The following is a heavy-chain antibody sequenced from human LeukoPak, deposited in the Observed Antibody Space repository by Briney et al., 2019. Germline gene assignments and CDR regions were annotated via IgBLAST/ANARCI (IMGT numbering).Heavy chain of an antibody. J-gene: IGHJ5*02. D-gene: IGHD1-26*01. Sequence: PSVKVSCKASGYTFTNYNLNWLRQAPGQGLEWIGWINTHSGSTKYSQSLRGRVTMTRDTSTSTAHLDLRSLRPDDTAVYYCARDKLSSAREIWFDPWGQGTLVTVSS. CDR1: GYTFTNYN. CDR2: INTHSGST. CDR3: ARDKLSSAREIWFDP. V-gene: IGHV1-18*01.